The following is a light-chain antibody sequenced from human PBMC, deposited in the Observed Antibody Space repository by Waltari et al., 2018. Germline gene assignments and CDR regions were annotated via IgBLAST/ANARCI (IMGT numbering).Light chain of an antibody. V-gene: IGLV3-1*01. Sequence: SYDLTQPPSVSVAPGQTATIPCSCDPLRAKYVPGYQLRPGQSPVMVFYQDVKRPSDIPERFSGSISGDTATLTISGTQAMDEADYYCQTWDSNVIFGGGTKLTVL. CDR3: QTWDSNVI. CDR1: PLRAKY. CDR2: QDV. J-gene: IGLJ2*01.